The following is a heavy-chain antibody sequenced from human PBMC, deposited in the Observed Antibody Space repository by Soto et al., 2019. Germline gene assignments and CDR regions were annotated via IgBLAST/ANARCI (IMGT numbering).Heavy chain of an antibody. Sequence: PSETLSLTCTVSGGSISSSSYYWGWIRQPPGKGLEWIGSIYYSGSTYYNPSLKSRVTISVDTSKNQFSLKLSSVTAADMAVYYCAKHRVATINCYFDLWGRGTLVTVSS. D-gene: IGHD5-12*01. CDR2: IYYSGST. CDR1: GGSISSSSYY. V-gene: IGHV4-39*01. J-gene: IGHJ2*01. CDR3: AKHRVATINCYFDL.